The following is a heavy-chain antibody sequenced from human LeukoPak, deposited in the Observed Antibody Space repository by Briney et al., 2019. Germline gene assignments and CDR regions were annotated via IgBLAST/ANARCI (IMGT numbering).Heavy chain of an antibody. CDR2: IFYSGGT. CDR1: GGSISTSSYY. V-gene: IGHV4-39*07. CDR3: ARGRLLWFGSTVPAQKTPFDY. J-gene: IGHJ4*02. D-gene: IGHD3-10*01. Sequence: PSETLSLTCTVSGGSISTSSYYWGWVRQPPGKGLEWIGNIFYSGGTYYSPSLKSRVTISLDTSRNQFSLKLSSVTAADTAVYYCARGRLLWFGSTVPAQKTPFDYWGQGTLVTVSS.